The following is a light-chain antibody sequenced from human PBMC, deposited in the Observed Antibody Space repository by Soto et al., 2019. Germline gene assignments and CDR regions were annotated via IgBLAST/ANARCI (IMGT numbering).Light chain of an antibody. CDR2: DVS. Sequence: QSVLTQPASVSGSPGQSITISCTGTSSDVGGYNYVSWYQQHSGKAPKLMIYDVSNRPSGVSNRFSGSKSGNTASLTISGLQAEDEADYDCSSYTSSSPLVVFGGGTKLTVL. CDR1: SSDVGGYNY. CDR3: SSYTSSSPLVV. J-gene: IGLJ2*01. V-gene: IGLV2-14*01.